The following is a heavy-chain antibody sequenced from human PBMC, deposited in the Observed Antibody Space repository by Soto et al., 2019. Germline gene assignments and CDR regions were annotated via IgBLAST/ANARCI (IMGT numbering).Heavy chain of an antibody. V-gene: IGHV3-7*01. CDR3: ARDMGYYDLYGMDV. Sequence: EVQLVESGGGLVQPGGSLRLSCAASGFTFSSYWMSWVRQAPGKGLEWVANIKQDGSEKYYVDSVKGRFTISRDNAKNSRYLQMNSLRAEDTAVYYCARDMGYYDLYGMDVWGQGTTVTVSS. J-gene: IGHJ6*02. CDR1: GFTFSSYW. D-gene: IGHD3-22*01. CDR2: IKQDGSEK.